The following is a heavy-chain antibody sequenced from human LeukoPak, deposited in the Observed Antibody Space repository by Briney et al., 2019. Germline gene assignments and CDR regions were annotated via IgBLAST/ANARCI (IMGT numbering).Heavy chain of an antibody. CDR1: GFTFSHYW. Sequence: GGSLRLSCAASGFTFSHYWMHWVRQVPGKGLVWVSHINNDGSSTTYADSVKGRFTISRDNSKNTLYLQMNSLRAEDTAVYYCAKQGYYYDSSGYYHYWGQGTLVTVSS. CDR2: INNDGSST. V-gene: IGHV3-74*01. CDR3: AKQGYYYDSSGYYHY. D-gene: IGHD3-22*01. J-gene: IGHJ4*02.